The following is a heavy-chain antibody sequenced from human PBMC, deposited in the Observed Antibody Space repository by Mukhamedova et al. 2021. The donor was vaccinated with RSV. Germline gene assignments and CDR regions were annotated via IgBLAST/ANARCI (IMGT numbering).Heavy chain of an antibody. CDR3: ARGSVRWYLSDYYYYGMDV. V-gene: IGHV1-69*01. J-gene: IGHJ6*02. Sequence: AQKFQGRVTITADESTSTAYMELSSLRSEDTAVYYCARGSVRWYLSDYYYYGMDVWGQGTTVTVSS. D-gene: IGHD4-23*01.